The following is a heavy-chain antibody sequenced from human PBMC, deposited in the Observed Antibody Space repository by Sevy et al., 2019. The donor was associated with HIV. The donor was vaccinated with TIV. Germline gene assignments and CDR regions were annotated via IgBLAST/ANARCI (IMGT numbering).Heavy chain of an antibody. V-gene: IGHV4-59*01. CDR1: GVSITRSY. D-gene: IGHD6-6*01. Sequence: SETLSLTCNVSGVSITRSYWSWIRQTPGKGLEWIAFAYYTGKTNYNPSLKSRVTVSLDTSKSQFSLKLSSVTAADTAVYYCARGGAGRQFDYYYYMDVWGKGTTVTVSS. CDR3: ARGGAGRQFDYYYYMDV. J-gene: IGHJ6*03. CDR2: AYYTGKT.